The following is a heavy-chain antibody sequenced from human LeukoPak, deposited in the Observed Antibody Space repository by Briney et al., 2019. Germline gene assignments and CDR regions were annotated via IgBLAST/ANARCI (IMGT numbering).Heavy chain of an antibody. CDR2: ISSSGSTI. V-gene: IGHV3-11*04. D-gene: IGHD2-2*01. CDR3: ARDDVVVGPAADISYMDV. J-gene: IGHJ6*03. CDR1: GFTFSDYY. Sequence: GGSLRLSCAASGFTFSDYYMSWIRQAPGKGLEWVSYISSSGSTIYYADSVKGRFTISRDNAKNSLYLQMNSLRAEDTAVYYCARDDVVVGPAADISYMDVWGKGTTVTVSS.